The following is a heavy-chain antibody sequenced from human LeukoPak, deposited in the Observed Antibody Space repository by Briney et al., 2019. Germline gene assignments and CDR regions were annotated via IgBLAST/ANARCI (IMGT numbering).Heavy chain of an antibody. D-gene: IGHD1-1*01. CDR3: ARDKVPGDD. CDR2: IFYSGSA. V-gene: IGHV4-59*01. CDR1: GGSISSYY. J-gene: IGHJ4*02. Sequence: SETLSLTCTVSGGSISSYYWSWIRQPPGKGLEWIGYIFYSGSADYNPALKSRVTISVDTSKNQFSLRLNSVTAADTAVYYCARDKVPGDDWGQGTLVTVSS.